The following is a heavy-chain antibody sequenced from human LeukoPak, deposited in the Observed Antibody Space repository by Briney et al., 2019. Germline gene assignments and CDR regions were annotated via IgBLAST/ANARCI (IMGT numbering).Heavy chain of an antibody. D-gene: IGHD6-19*01. V-gene: IGHV1-69*05. CDR1: GGTFSSYA. J-gene: IGHJ4*02. Sequence: SVKVSCKASGGTFSSYAISLVRQAPGQGLEWMGRIIPIFGTANYAQKFQGRVTITTDESTSTAYMELSSLRSEDTAVYYCARDLVFSGWWGFDYWGQGTLVTVSS. CDR2: IIPIFGTA. CDR3: ARDLVFSGWWGFDY.